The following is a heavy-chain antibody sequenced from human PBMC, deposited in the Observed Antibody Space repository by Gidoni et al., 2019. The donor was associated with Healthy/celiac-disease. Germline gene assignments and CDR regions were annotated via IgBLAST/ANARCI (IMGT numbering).Heavy chain of an antibody. CDR2: IKSKTDGATT. J-gene: IGHJ4*02. V-gene: IGHV3-15*07. CDR3: TSRSKPWGY. Sequence: PGKGLEWVGRIKSKTDGATTDHAAPVKGRFTISRDESKNTLDLQMNSLKTEDTAVYYCTSRSKPWGYWGQGTLVTVSS. D-gene: IGHD3-16*01.